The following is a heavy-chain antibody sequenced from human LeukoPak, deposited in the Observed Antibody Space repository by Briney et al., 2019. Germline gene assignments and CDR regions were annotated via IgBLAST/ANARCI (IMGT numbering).Heavy chain of an antibody. Sequence: ASVKVSCKASGYTFTSYYIYWVRQAPGQGLEWMGLINPGGGNTNYAQKFQGRVTMTRDMSTSTVYMGLSGLTSEDTAVYYCARGQRPIRVVTSELFDYWGQGTLVTVSS. D-gene: IGHD3-3*01. V-gene: IGHV1-46*01. CDR2: INPGGGNT. CDR3: ARGQRPIRVVTSELFDY. CDR1: GYTFTSYY. J-gene: IGHJ4*02.